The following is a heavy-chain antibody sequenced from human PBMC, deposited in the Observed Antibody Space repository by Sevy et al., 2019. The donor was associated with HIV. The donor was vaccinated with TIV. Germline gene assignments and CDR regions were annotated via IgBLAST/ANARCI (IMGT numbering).Heavy chain of an antibody. D-gene: IGHD6-13*01. CDR1: DFTFSSYS. CDR3: ARGGHGYVGIDY. J-gene: IGHJ4*02. V-gene: IGHV3-21*01. CDR2: ITRSSSYI. Sequence: GGSLRLSCAASDFTFSSYSMNWVRQAPGKGLEWVSSITRSSSYIYYVDSVKGRFTISRDNAKNSLYLQMNSLRAEDTAVYYCARGGHGYVGIDYWGQGTLVTVSS.